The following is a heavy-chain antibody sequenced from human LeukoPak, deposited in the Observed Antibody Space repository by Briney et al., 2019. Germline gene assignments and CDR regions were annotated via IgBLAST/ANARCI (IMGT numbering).Heavy chain of an antibody. V-gene: IGHV4-59*01. D-gene: IGHD1-26*01. CDR2: IYYSGST. CDR1: GGSISSYY. Sequence: SETLSLTCTVSGGSISSYYWSWIRQSPGKGLEWIGYIYYSGSTNYNPSLNRRVTISVDTPKKQCSLKLSSVTAADTAVYYCARGVGGAIDYWGEGTLVTVSS. J-gene: IGHJ4*02. CDR3: ARGVGGAIDY.